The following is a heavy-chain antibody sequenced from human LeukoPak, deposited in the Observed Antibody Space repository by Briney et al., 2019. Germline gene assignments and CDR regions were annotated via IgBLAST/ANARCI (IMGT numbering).Heavy chain of an antibody. CDR3: ARRSIAAAGIKFDP. Sequence: SETLSLTCAVYGGSFSGYYWSWIRQPPGKGLEWIGEIKHSGSTNYNPSLKSRVTISVDTSKNQFSLKLSSVTAADTAVYYCARRSIAAAGIKFDPWGQGTLVTVSS. V-gene: IGHV4-34*01. J-gene: IGHJ5*02. CDR2: IKHSGST. D-gene: IGHD6-13*01. CDR1: GGSFSGYY.